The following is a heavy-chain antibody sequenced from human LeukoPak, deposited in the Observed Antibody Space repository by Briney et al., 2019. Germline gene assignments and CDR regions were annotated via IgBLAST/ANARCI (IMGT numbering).Heavy chain of an antibody. CDR3: ASRGIAVAVNWFDP. V-gene: IGHV4-34*01. Sequence: PSETLSLTCAVYGGSFSGYYWTWIRQPPGKGLEWIGSIYYSGSTYYNPSLKSRVTISVDTSKNQFSLKLSSVTAADTAVYYCASRGIAVAVNWFDPWGQGTLVTVSS. CDR1: GGSFSGYY. D-gene: IGHD6-19*01. CDR2: IYYSGST. J-gene: IGHJ5*02.